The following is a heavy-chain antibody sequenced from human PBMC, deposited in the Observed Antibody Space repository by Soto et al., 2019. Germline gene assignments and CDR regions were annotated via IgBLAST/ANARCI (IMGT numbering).Heavy chain of an antibody. CDR3: ARGARPDGGSFGRYYYMDV. D-gene: IGHD3-3*02. J-gene: IGHJ6*03. Sequence: PSETLSLTCTVSGGSICSYYWSWIRQPPGKGLEWIGYIYYSGSTNYNPSLKSRVSISVDSSKNQFSLKLSSVTAADTAVYYCARGARPDGGSFGRYYYMDVWGKGTTVTVSS. V-gene: IGHV4-59*01. CDR2: IYYSGST. CDR1: GGSICSYY.